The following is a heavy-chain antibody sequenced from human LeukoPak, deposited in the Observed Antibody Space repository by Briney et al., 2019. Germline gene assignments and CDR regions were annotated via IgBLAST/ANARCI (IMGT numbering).Heavy chain of an antibody. CDR1: GDTFSNYA. CDR3: ARGPYSGYDFGSFSAYFYYMDV. Sequence: GASVKVSCKSSGDTFSNYAITWVRQAPGQSLEWMGGIIPIFRTAHYAQKFQGRVTITKDESTSTAYMELSNLRSEDTAVYHCARGPYSGYDFGSFSAYFYYMDVWGKGTTVTVSS. J-gene: IGHJ6*03. V-gene: IGHV1-69*05. CDR2: IIPIFRTA. D-gene: IGHD5-12*01.